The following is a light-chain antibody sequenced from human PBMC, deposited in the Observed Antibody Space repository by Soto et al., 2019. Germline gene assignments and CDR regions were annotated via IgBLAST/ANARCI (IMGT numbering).Light chain of an antibody. J-gene: IGLJ3*02. CDR2: YDG. V-gene: IGLV3-21*04. CDR3: QVWDGTSDRQV. Sequence: SSELTQPPSVSVAPGETARITYGGNNIGSESVHWYQQKPGQAPVLVISYDGDRPSGIPERFSGSNSGNTATLTISRVEAGDEADFYCQVWDGTSDRQVFGGGTKLTVL. CDR1: NIGSES.